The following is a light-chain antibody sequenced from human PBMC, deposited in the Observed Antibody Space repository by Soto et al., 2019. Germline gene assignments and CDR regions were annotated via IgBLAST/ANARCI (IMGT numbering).Light chain of an antibody. CDR1: QSISSW. J-gene: IGKJ1*01. CDR3: QQYNSRTT. Sequence: IQMTQAPSTLSASLGDRVIITCRASQSISSWLAWYQQKPGKAPKLLIYKASSLESGVPSRFSGSGSGTEFTLTISSLQPDDFATYYCQQYNSRTTFGQGTKVDI. V-gene: IGKV1-5*03. CDR2: KAS.